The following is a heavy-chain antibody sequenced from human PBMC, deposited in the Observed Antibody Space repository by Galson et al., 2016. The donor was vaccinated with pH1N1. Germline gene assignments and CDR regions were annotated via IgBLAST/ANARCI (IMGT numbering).Heavy chain of an antibody. J-gene: IGHJ6*02. CDR2: IGAYNGHT. CDR3: AREGYSHSDTYYFGMDV. Sequence: SVKVSCKASGYTFSSYGISWVRQAPGQGLEWMGWIGAYNGHTNYAQKVQGRVTMTADTSTSTAYMELRSLRSDDTAVYYCAREGYSHSDTYYFGMDVWGQGTTVNVSS. D-gene: IGHD5-12*01. V-gene: IGHV1-18*01. CDR1: GYTFSSYG.